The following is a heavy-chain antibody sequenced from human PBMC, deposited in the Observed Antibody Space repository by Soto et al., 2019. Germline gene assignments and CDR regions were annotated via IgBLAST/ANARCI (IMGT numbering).Heavy chain of an antibody. Sequence: PGGSLRLSCAASGFIFDIYSMTWVRQAPGKGLEWVSSISSSSSYIYYADSVKGRFTISRDNAENSLYLQMSSLRADDTAVYYCARDRGAASDIRYYYYGIDVWAQGTTVTVSS. D-gene: IGHD3-10*01. J-gene: IGHJ6*02. CDR1: GFIFDIYS. CDR3: ARDRGAASDIRYYYYGIDV. V-gene: IGHV3-21*01. CDR2: ISSSSSYI.